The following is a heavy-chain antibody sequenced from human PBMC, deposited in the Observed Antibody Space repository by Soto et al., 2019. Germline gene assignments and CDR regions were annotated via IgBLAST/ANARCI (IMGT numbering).Heavy chain of an antibody. CDR3: AKGDHDKGGLNWFDP. Sequence: GGSLRLSCAASGFSFSNYGMHWVRQALGKGPEWVAVISNDGSDTYYADSVKGRFTVSRDNSRNTLFLQMNNLRPDDMALYHCAKGDHDKGGLNWFDPWGQGTRVTVS. CDR2: ISNDGSDT. D-gene: IGHD3-16*01. CDR1: GFSFSNYG. V-gene: IGHV3-30*18. J-gene: IGHJ5*02.